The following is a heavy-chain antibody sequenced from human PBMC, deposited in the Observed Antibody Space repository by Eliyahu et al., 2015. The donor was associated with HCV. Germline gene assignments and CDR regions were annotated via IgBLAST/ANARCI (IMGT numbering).Heavy chain of an antibody. CDR2: INHSGST. V-gene: IGHV4-34*01. CDR3: ARDIVVVPAARLDYYYYGMDV. CDR1: GGSFSGYY. Sequence: ETLSLTCAVYGGSFSGYYWSWIRQPPGKGLEWIGEINHSGSTNYNPSLKSRVTISVDTSKNQFSLKLSSVTAADTAVYYCARDIVVVPAARLDYYYYGMDVWGQGTTVTVSS. D-gene: IGHD2-2*01. J-gene: IGHJ6*02.